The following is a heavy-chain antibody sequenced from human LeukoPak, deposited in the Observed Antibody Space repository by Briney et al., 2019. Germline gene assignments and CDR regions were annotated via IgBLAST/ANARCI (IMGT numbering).Heavy chain of an antibody. CDR3: ARAPSEIGGYYPEYFRH. J-gene: IGHJ1*01. D-gene: IGHD3-22*01. V-gene: IGHV3-74*01. CDR1: GFTFSTYW. Sequence: PGGSLRLSCAASGFTFSTYWMHWVRQAPGKGLVWVSRIKSDGSTNYADSVKGRFTISRDNAKNTGSLQMNSLRPEDTGVYYCARAPSEIGGYYPEYFRHWGQGTLVTVSS. CDR2: IKSDGST.